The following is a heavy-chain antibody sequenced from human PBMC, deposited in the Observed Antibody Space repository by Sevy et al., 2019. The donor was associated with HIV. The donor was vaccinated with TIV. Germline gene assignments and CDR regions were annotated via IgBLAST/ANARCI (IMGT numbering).Heavy chain of an antibody. Sequence: ASVKVSCKASGGTFSTHGISWVRQAPGQGLEWMGGIIPIFGTTNYAQNFQGRVTITADGSTNTAYMDLSSLTSEDTAVYYCGRFTIFGVELGSYAMVVWGQGTTVIVSS. D-gene: IGHD3-3*01. V-gene: IGHV1-69*13. J-gene: IGHJ6*02. CDR2: IIPIFGTT. CDR1: GGTFSTHG. CDR3: GRFTIFGVELGSYAMVV.